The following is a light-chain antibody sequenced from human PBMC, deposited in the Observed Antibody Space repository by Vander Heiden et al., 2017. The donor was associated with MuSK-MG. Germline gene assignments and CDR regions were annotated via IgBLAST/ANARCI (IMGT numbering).Light chain of an antibody. CDR2: AAS. CDR1: RSISNY. CDR3: QQIYCTHTWT. V-gene: IGKV1-39*01. Sequence: DTQRTQSPSSLSASVGDRVTITCRASRSISNYVNWYQQKPGKAPKPLIYAASTLQSGVPSRFSGSGSGTDFTLTISSRQPEDFGTYYCQQIYCTHTWTFGQGTKVEAK. J-gene: IGKJ1*01.